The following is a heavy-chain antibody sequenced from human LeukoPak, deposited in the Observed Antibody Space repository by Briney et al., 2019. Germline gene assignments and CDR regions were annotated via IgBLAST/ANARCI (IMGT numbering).Heavy chain of an antibody. D-gene: IGHD6-6*01. CDR2: ISGSDGST. J-gene: IGHJ5*02. Sequence: GGSLRHSCAASGFTFNSHAMNWVRQAPGKGLEWVSAISGSDGSTYYADSVKGRFTISRDNSKNTLYLQMNSLRAEDTAVYHCAKGKGYSSSSSDHWGQGTLVAVSS. V-gene: IGHV3-23*01. CDR1: GFTFNSHA. CDR3: AKGKGYSSSSSDH.